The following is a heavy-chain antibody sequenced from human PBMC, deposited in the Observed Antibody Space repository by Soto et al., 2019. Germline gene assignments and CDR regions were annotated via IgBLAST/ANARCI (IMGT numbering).Heavy chain of an antibody. Sequence: QVQLVQSGAEVKKPGASVKVSCKASGYTFTSYGISWVRQAPGQGLEWMGWISAYNGNTNYAQKLQGRVTMTTDTTTSTAYMKQRSLRSDDTAVYYCAIPTYYYDSSGPSNDAFDIWGQGTMVTVSS. CDR2: ISAYNGNT. J-gene: IGHJ3*02. D-gene: IGHD3-22*01. V-gene: IGHV1-18*01. CDR3: AIPTYYYDSSGPSNDAFDI. CDR1: GYTFTSYG.